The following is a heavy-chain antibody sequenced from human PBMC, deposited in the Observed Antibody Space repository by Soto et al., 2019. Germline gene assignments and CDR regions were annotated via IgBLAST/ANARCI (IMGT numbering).Heavy chain of an antibody. CDR1: GFTFSSYG. CDR2: ISYDGSNK. Sequence: QVQLVESGGGVVQPGRSLRLSCAASGFTFSSYGMHWVRQAPGKGLEWVAVISYDGSNKYYADSVKGRFTISRDNSKNTLYLQMNSLRAEDTAVYSCAKIGAVAGPFDPWGQGTLVTVSS. D-gene: IGHD6-19*01. V-gene: IGHV3-30*18. CDR3: AKIGAVAGPFDP. J-gene: IGHJ5*02.